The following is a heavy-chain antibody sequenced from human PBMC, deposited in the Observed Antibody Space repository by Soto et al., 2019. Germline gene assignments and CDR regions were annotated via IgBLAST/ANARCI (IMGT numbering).Heavy chain of an antibody. CDR3: AKDFRYCSSTSCYLFDY. Sequence: GGSLRLSCAASGFTFSSYAMSWVRQAPGKGLEWVSAISGSGGSTYYADSVKGRFTISRDNSKNTLYLQMNSLRAEDTAVHYCAKDFRYCSSTSCYLFDYWGQGTLVTVSS. J-gene: IGHJ4*02. CDR2: ISGSGGST. D-gene: IGHD2-2*01. CDR1: GFTFSSYA. V-gene: IGHV3-23*01.